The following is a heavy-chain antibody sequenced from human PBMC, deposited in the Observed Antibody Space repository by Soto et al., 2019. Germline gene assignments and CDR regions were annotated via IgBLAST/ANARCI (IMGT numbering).Heavy chain of an antibody. CDR1: GGSISGSSYC. Sequence: SETLCLTCTVSGGSISGSSYCWGWLRQPPGKGLEWIGNIYLSGTTYYNPSLKSRVTISVDRSKNQFSLKLSSVTAADTAVYYCARVDYYDSSGYYIPTYFDYWGQGTLVTVSS. D-gene: IGHD3-22*01. CDR3: ARVDYYDSSGYYIPTYFDY. CDR2: IYLSGTT. V-gene: IGHV4-39*07. J-gene: IGHJ4*02.